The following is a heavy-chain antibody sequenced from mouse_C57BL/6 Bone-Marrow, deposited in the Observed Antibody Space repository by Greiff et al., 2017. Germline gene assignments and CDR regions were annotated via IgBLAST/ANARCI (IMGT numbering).Heavy chain of an antibody. D-gene: IGHD1-1*01. V-gene: IGHV1-72*01. J-gene: IGHJ4*01. CDR1: GYTFTSYW. Sequence: QVHVKQPGAELVKPGASVKLSCKASGYTFTSYWMHWVKQRPGRGLEWIGRIDPNSGGTKYNEKFKSKATLTVDKPSSTAYMQLSSLTSEDSAVYYCARVGGKREKRYAMDYWGQGTSVTVSS. CDR3: ARVGGKREKRYAMDY. CDR2: IDPNSGGT.